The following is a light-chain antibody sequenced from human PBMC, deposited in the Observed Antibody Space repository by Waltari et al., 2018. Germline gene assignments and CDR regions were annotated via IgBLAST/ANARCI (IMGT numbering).Light chain of an antibody. Sequence: QSALTQPASVSRSPGQSITISCTGTSSDVGGYNYVSWYHQHPGKAPKLMIYDVSKRPSGVANRFSGSKSGNTASLTISGLQAEDEADYYCSSYTSSSTVVFGGGTKLTVL. CDR3: SSYTSSSTVV. CDR2: DVS. V-gene: IGLV2-14*01. CDR1: SSDVGGYNY. J-gene: IGLJ2*01.